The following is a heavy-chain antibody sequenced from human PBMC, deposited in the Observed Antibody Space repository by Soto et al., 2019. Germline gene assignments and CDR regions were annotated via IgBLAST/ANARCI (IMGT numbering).Heavy chain of an antibody. CDR2: IYWNDDK. Sequence: QITLKESGPTLVKPTQTLTLTCTFSGFSLSTSGVGVGWSRQPPGKALEWLALIYWNDDKRYSPSLKSRLTITKDTSKNQVVLTMTHMDPVDTATYYCAHPTYYYGSGTSGPFDPWGQGTLVTVSS. CDR3: AHPTYYYGSGTSGPFDP. V-gene: IGHV2-5*01. J-gene: IGHJ5*02. CDR1: GFSLSTSGVG. D-gene: IGHD3-10*01.